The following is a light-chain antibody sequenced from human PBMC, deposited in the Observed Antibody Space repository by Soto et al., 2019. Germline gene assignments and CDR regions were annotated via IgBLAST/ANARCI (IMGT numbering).Light chain of an antibody. CDR2: VTS. J-gene: IGKJ1*01. Sequence: DIQLTQSPSSLSSSVGDRVTITCRASQGIGNDLGWYQQKPGKAPKRLVYVTSNWHSGVPSRFSGSGSGTEFTLTISSLQPEDLAIYHCLQHNSHPWTFGQGTKVEIK. CDR3: LQHNSHPWT. CDR1: QGIGND. V-gene: IGKV1-17*01.